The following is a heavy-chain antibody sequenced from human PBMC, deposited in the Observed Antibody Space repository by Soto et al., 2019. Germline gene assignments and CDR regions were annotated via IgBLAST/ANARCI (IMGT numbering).Heavy chain of an antibody. CDR3: ARDRAVAGSDY. J-gene: IGHJ4*02. CDR1: GGYISSSNW. Sequence: SETLSLTSAVSGGYISSSNWWTWVRQPPGKGLEWIGEIYHSGSTNYNPSLKSRVTISVDKSKNQFSLKLTSVTAADTAVYYCARDRAVAGSDYWGQGTLVTVSS. CDR2: IYHSGST. V-gene: IGHV4-4*02. D-gene: IGHD6-19*01.